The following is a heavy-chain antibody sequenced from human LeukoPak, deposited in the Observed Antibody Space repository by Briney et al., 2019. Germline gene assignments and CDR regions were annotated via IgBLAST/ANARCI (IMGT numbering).Heavy chain of an antibody. D-gene: IGHD5-12*01. Sequence: ASVKVSCKVSGYTLTELSMHWVRQAPGKGLEWMGGFDPEDGETIYAQKFQGRVTMTEDTSTDTAYMELSSLRSEDTAVYYCATVARGGYSGYDYRDYFDYWGQGTLVTVSP. J-gene: IGHJ4*02. CDR2: FDPEDGET. CDR1: GYTLTELS. CDR3: ATVARGGYSGYDYRDYFDY. V-gene: IGHV1-24*01.